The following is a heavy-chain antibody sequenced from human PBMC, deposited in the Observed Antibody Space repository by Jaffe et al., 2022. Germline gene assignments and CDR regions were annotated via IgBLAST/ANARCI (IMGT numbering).Heavy chain of an antibody. CDR3: AREGGPPRRGYSYGYYYYYYMDV. D-gene: IGHD5-18*01. CDR1: GGTFSSYA. Sequence: QVQLVQSGAEVKKPGSSVKVSCKASGGTFSSYAISWVRQAPGQGLEWMGGIIPIFGTANYAQKFQGRVTITADESTSTAYMELSSLRSEDTAVYYCAREGGPPRRGYSYGYYYYYYMDVWGKGTTVTVSS. J-gene: IGHJ6*03. V-gene: IGHV1-69*01. CDR2: IIPIFGTA.